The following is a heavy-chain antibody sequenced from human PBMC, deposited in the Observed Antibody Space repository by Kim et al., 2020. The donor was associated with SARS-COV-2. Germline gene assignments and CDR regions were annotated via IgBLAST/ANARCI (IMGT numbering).Heavy chain of an antibody. CDR2: IDPSDSYT. D-gene: IGHD4-17*01. Sequence: GESLKISCKGSGYSFTSYWISWVRQMPGKGLEWMGRIDPSDSYTNYSPSFQGHVTISADKSISTAYLQWSSLKASDTAMYYCARLFWPYGDYASTPLWYFDLWGRGTLVTVSS. V-gene: IGHV5-10-1*01. CDR1: GYSFTSYW. CDR3: ARLFWPYGDYASTPLWYFDL. J-gene: IGHJ2*01.